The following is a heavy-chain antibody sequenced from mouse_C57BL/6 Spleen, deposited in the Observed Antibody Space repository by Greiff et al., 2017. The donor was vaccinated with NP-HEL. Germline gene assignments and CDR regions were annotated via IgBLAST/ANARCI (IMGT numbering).Heavy chain of an antibody. CDR2: INPSNGGT. Sequence: QVQLQQSGTELVKPGASVKLSCKASGYTFTSYWMHWVKQRPGQGLEWIGNINPSNGGTNYNEKFKSKATLTVDKSSSTAYMQLSSLTSEDSAVYDCARGLDDDYEYDAMDYWGQGTSVTVSS. CDR3: ARGLDDDYEYDAMDY. J-gene: IGHJ4*01. CDR1: GYTFTSYW. V-gene: IGHV1-53*01. D-gene: IGHD2-4*01.